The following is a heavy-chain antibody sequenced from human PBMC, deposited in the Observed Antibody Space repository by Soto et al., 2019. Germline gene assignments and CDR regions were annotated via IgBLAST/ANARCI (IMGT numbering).Heavy chain of an antibody. CDR1: GLSLSSSGEG. CDR2: IYWDDGK. J-gene: IGHJ4*02. CDR3: AHSRGPLDY. Sequence: SGPTLLNTTQTLTLTCTLSGLSLSSSGEGVSWIRQSPGQVLEWLSAIYWDDGKRYSRSLRNRLTITKDISENQVVLTVTNMDTVDTGTYYWAHSRGPLDYWGQGTLVTVSS. D-gene: IGHD3-10*01. V-gene: IGHV2-5*02.